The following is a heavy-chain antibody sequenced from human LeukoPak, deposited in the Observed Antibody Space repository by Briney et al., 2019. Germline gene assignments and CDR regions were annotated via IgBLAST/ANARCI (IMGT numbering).Heavy chain of an antibody. D-gene: IGHD3-10*01. J-gene: IGHJ4*02. CDR1: GGSISSGGYY. CDR3: ARDLNSGSGSYYSY. V-gene: IGHV4-30-2*01. Sequence: SQTLSLTCTVSGGSISSGGYYWSWIRQPPGKGLEWIGYIYHSGSTYYNPSLKSRVTISVDTSKNQFSLKLSSVTAADTAVYHCARDLNSGSGSYYSYWGQGTLVTVSS. CDR2: IYHSGST.